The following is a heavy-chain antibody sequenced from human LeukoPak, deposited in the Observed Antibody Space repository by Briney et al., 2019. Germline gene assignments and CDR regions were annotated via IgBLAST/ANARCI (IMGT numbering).Heavy chain of an antibody. CDR3: AKSGGYSGYDYGDY. CDR2: ISGSGGST. D-gene: IGHD5-12*01. V-gene: IGHV3-23*01. Sequence: GGSLRLSCAASGFTFNNYAMNWVRQAPGKGLEWVSAISGSGGSTYYADSVKGRFTISRDNSKNTLYLQMNSLRAEDTAVYYCAKSGGYSGYDYGDYWGQGTLVTVSS. CDR1: GFTFNNYA. J-gene: IGHJ4*02.